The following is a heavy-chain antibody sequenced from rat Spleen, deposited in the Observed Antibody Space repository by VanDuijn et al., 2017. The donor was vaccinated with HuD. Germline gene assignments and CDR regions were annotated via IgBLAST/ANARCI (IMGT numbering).Heavy chain of an antibody. CDR3: TRGLHYGSPTFAY. D-gene: IGHD1-3*01. CDR2: ISYDGGRN. CDR1: GFTFSDYY. V-gene: IGHV5-20*01. Sequence: EVQLVESDGGLVQPGRSLKLSCAASGFTFSDYYMAWVRQAPTKGLEWVATISYDGGRNFYRDSVKGRFTISRDNAKSTLYLQMNSLRSEDTATYYCTRGLHYGSPTFAYWGQGTLVTVSS. J-gene: IGHJ3*01.